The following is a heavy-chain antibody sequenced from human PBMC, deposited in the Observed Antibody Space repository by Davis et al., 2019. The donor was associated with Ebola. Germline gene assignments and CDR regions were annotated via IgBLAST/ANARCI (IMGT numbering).Heavy chain of an antibody. D-gene: IGHD6-13*01. CDR2: INHSGST. V-gene: IGHV4-34*01. Sequence: PSETLSLTCAVYGGSFSGYYWSWIRQPPGKGLEWIGEINHSGSTNYNPSLKSRVTISVDTSKNQFSLKLSSVTAADTAVYYCARADKAAAGTGYFDYWGQGTLVTVSS. J-gene: IGHJ4*02. CDR1: GGSFSGYY. CDR3: ARADKAAAGTGYFDY.